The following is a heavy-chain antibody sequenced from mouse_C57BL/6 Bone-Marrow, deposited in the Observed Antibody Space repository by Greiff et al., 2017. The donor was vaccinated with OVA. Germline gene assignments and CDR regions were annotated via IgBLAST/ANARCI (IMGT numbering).Heavy chain of an antibody. J-gene: IGHJ1*03. D-gene: IGHD2-3*01. CDR3: ARYDGYYVGYFDV. CDR2: ISYSGST. Sequence: EVQLQQSGPGLAKPSQTLSLTCSVTGYSITSDYWNWVRKFPGNKLEYMGYISYSGSTYYNPSLKSRISITRDTSKNQYYLLLNSVTTEDTATYYCARYDGYYVGYFDVWGTGTTVTVSS. CDR1: GYSITSDY. V-gene: IGHV3-8*01.